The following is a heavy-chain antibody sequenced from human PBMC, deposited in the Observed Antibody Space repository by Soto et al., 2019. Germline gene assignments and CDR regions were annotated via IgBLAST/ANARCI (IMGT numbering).Heavy chain of an antibody. CDR2: ISYDGSNK. CDR1: GFTFSSYG. D-gene: IGHD1-26*01. CDR3: AKITYSGSYHFDY. J-gene: IGHJ4*02. V-gene: IGHV3-30*18. Sequence: QVQLVESGGGVVQPGRSLRLSCAASGFTFSSYGMHWVRQAPGKGLEWVAVISYDGSNKYYADSVKGRFTISRDNSKNTLYLQMDSRRAEDTAVYYCAKITYSGSYHFDYWGRGTLVTVSS.